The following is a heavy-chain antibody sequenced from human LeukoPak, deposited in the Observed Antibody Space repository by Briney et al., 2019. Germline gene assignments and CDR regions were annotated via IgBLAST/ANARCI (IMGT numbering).Heavy chain of an antibody. D-gene: IGHD4-17*01. CDR3: ARAEISVTTGDFDY. CDR1: GYTFTRYA. J-gene: IGHJ4*02. V-gene: IGHV1-3*01. CDR2: INAGNGNT. Sequence: GASVKVSCKASGYTFTRYAMHWVRQAPGQRLEWMGWINAGNGNTKYSQEFQGRVTITRDTSVSTAYMELSRLRSDDTAVYYCARAEISVTTGDFDYWGQGTLVTVSS.